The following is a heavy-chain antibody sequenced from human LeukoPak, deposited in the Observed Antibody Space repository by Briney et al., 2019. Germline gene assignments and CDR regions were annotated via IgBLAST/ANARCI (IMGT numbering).Heavy chain of an antibody. J-gene: IGHJ4*02. CDR1: GLTFSSYW. D-gene: IGHD6-13*01. V-gene: IGHV3-74*01. CDR2: INSDGSST. Sequence: GGSLILSCAAAGLTFSSYWMHWVRQAPGKGLVWVSRINSDGSSTSYADSVKGRFTISRDNAKNSLYLQMNSLRAEDTAVYYCARPFSIAAAGIWGQGTLVTVSS. CDR3: ARPFSIAAAGI.